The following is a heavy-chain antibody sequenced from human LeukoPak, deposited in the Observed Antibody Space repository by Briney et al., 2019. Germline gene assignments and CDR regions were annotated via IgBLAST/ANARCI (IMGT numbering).Heavy chain of an antibody. CDR2: ICGSDGSR. D-gene: IGHD2-2*01. J-gene: IGHJ5*02. CDR1: GFTFSTYA. CDR3: AKGGSPSCFSSFGP. Sequence: PGGSLRLSCAASGFTFSTYAMSWVRQAPGKGLEWVSAICGSDGSRYYADSVKGRFTLYRDNSKNTPYLQMNSLRCEDTAVYYCAKGGSPSCFSSFGPWGQGTLVTVSS. V-gene: IGHV3-23*01.